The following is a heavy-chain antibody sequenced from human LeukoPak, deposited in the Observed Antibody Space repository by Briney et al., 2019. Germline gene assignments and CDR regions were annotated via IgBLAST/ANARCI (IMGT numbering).Heavy chain of an antibody. Sequence: PGGSLRLSCAASGFTFSSYSMNWVRQAPGKGLEWVSSISSSSSYIYYADSVKGRFTISRDNAKNSLYLQMNSLRAEDTAVYYCARGDLKMVRGAITHFDYWGQGVLVTVSS. J-gene: IGHJ4*02. CDR2: ISSSSSYI. V-gene: IGHV3-21*01. CDR3: ARGDLKMVRGAITHFDY. CDR1: GFTFSSYS. D-gene: IGHD3-10*01.